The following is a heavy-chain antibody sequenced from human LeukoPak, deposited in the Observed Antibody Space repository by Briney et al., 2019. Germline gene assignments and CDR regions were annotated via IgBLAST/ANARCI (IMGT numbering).Heavy chain of an antibody. D-gene: IGHD2-15*01. Sequence: GGSLRLSCTTSGFTFNGYWMNWVRQAPGKGLEWVANIKEDGSEKNCVDSVKGRFTISRDNAQNSLYLQMNSLRADDTAGYYCAALVAPNWGQGTLVTVSS. J-gene: IGHJ4*02. V-gene: IGHV3-7*05. CDR1: GFTFNGYW. CDR2: IKEDGSEK. CDR3: AALVAPN.